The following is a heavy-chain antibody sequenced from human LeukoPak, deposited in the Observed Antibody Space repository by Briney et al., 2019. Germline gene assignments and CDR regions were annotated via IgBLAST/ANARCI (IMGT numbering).Heavy chain of an antibody. CDR2: ISGSGGST. CDR3: AKALKYSYGCDY. D-gene: IGHD5-18*01. J-gene: IGHJ4*02. CDR1: GFTFSSYA. Sequence: GGSLRLSCAASGFTFSSYAMSWVRQAPGKGLEWVSAISGSGGSTYYADSVKGRFSISRDNSKNTLYLQMNSLIAEDTAIYDCAKALKYSYGCDYWGQGTLVTVSS. V-gene: IGHV3-23*01.